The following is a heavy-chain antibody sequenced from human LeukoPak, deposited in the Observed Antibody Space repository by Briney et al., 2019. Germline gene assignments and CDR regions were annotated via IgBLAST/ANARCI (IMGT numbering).Heavy chain of an antibody. CDR1: GYSISSGYY. CDR2: IYTSRST. J-gene: IGHJ1*01. CDR3: ARTHCGGDCYHYFQH. V-gene: IGHV4-38-2*02. D-gene: IGHD2-21*01. Sequence: KPSETLSLTCTVSGYSISSGYYWGWIRQPPGKGLEGIGRIYTSRSTNYNPSLKSRVTISVDKAKNQFSLKLRSVTAADTAVYYCARTHCGGDCYHYFQHWGQGTLVTVPS.